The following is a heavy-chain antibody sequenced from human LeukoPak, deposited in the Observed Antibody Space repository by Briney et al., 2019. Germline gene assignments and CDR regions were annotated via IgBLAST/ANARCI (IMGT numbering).Heavy chain of an antibody. CDR3: ARGYSSGWYRYFDY. V-gene: IGHV3-53*01. Sequence: GGSLRLSCAASGFTVSSNYMSWVRQAPGKGLEWVSVIYSGGSTYYADSVKGRFTISRDNSKNTLYLQMNSLRAEDTAVYYCARGYSSGWYRYFDYWGQGTLVTASS. CDR2: IYSGGST. CDR1: GFTVSSNY. D-gene: IGHD6-19*01. J-gene: IGHJ4*02.